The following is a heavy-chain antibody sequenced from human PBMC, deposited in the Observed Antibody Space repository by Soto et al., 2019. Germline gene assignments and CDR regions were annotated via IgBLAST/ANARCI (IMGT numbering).Heavy chain of an antibody. D-gene: IGHD3-10*01. J-gene: IGHJ3*01. Sequence: QVQLQQWGAGLLKPSETLSLTCAVYGGSFSGYYWSWIRQPPGKGLEWIGEINHSGSTNYNPSLKSRVTISVDTSKNQFSLKLSSVTAADTAVYYCARGQLKVYGSGSYYYRTWGQGTMVTVSS. CDR2: INHSGST. CDR1: GGSFSGYY. V-gene: IGHV4-34*01. CDR3: ARGQLKVYGSGSYYYRT.